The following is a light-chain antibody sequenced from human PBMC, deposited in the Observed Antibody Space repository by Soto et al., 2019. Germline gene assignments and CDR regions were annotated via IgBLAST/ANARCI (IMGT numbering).Light chain of an antibody. J-gene: IGKJ3*01. V-gene: IGKV3-20*01. CDR1: QSVSNNY. Sequence: EIVLTQSPGTLSLSPGERATLSCRASQSVSNNYLAWYQQKPGQAPRLLIYGASSRATDIPDRFSGSGSGTDFTLTISRLEPEDFAVYYCQQYGSSPLFGPGTKVDIK. CDR2: GAS. CDR3: QQYGSSPL.